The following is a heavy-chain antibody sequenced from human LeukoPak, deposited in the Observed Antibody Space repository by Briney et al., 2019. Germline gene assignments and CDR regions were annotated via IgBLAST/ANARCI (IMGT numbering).Heavy chain of an antibody. V-gene: IGHV3-9*01. CDR2: ISWNSGAI. CDR1: GFTFDDYA. J-gene: IGHJ4*02. D-gene: IGHD2-2*02. CDR3: AKGLSKSSSASYYTG. Sequence: PGGSLRLSCAASGFTFDDYAMHWVRQAPGKGLEWVSGISWNSGAIGYADSVKGRFTISRDNAKNSLYLQMNSLRAEDTALYYCAKGLSKSSSASYYTGWGQGTLVTVSS.